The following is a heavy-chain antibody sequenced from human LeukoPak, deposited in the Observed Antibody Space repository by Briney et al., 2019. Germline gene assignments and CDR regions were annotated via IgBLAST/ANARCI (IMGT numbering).Heavy chain of an antibody. Sequence: ASVKVSCEASGYTFSNYYIHWVRQAPGQGLEWMGVNNPSGGRTTYAQKFQGRVTMTRDTSTSTAYMDLSSLRSDDTAVYYCSRELGGSYFDYWGQGTLVTVSS. CDR3: SRELGGSYFDY. CDR2: NNPSGGRT. J-gene: IGHJ4*02. D-gene: IGHD1-26*01. CDR1: GYTFSNYY. V-gene: IGHV1-46*01.